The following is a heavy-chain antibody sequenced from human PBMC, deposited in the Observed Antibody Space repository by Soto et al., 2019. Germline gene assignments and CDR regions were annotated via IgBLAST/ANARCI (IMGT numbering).Heavy chain of an antibody. CDR1: GFTFSSYG. D-gene: IGHD6-13*01. Sequence: GGSLRLSCAASGFTFSSYGMHWVRQAPGKGLEWVAVIWYDGSNKYYADSVKGRFTISRDNSKNTLYLQMNSLRAEDTAVYYCARDLPWQQLIQVFDYWGQGTLVTVS. V-gene: IGHV3-33*01. CDR2: IWYDGSNK. CDR3: ARDLPWQQLIQVFDY. J-gene: IGHJ4*02.